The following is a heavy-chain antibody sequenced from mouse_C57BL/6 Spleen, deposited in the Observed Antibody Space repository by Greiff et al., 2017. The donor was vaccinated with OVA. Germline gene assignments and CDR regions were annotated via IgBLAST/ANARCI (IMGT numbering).Heavy chain of an antibody. CDR3: ARDYCGSSYEAMDY. V-gene: IGHV14-2*01. D-gene: IGHD1-1*01. Sequence: EVKLVESGAELVKPGASVKLSCTASGFNIKDYYMHWVKQRTEQGLEWIGRIDPEDGETKYAPKFQGKATITADTSSNTAYLQLSSLPSEDTAVYYWARDYCGSSYEAMDYWGQGTSVTVSS. J-gene: IGHJ4*01. CDR1: GFNIKDYY. CDR2: IDPEDGET.